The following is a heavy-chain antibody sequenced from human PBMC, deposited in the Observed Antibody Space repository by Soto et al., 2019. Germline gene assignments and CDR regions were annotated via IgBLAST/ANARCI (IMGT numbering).Heavy chain of an antibody. V-gene: IGHV1-18*04. J-gene: IGHJ6*02. Sequence: ASVKVSCKASGFTFTSYGISCVHQAPGQGLEWMAWISIYNDNTKYAQKFQGRITMTTDTSTSTAYMELRSLRSDDTAVYYCARETYYFGSGTYDDGMDVWGQGTTVTVSS. CDR1: GFTFTSYG. CDR3: ARETYYFGSGTYDDGMDV. D-gene: IGHD3-10*01. CDR2: ISIYNDNT.